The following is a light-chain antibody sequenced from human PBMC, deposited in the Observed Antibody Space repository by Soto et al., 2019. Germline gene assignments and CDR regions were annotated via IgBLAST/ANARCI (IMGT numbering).Light chain of an antibody. CDR1: YSNIGSNF. J-gene: IGLJ2*01. Sequence: QSVLTQSSSVCAAAGQKVTISCSGSYSNIGSNFVSWYQHFPGSAPKLVIYDNTQRPSGITDRFSGSKSGSSATLGITGLQTGDEADYYCGTWDSSLNVVVFGGGTKLTVL. CDR2: DNT. V-gene: IGLV1-51*01. CDR3: GTWDSSLNVVV.